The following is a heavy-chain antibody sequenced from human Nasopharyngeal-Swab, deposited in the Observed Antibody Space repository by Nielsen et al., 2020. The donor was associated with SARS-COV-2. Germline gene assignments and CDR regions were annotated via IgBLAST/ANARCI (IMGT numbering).Heavy chain of an antibody. J-gene: IGHJ6*02. CDR2: ISSSSSYI. D-gene: IGHD3-9*01. CDR3: ARGCVLTGPSCYYYGMDV. V-gene: IGHV3-21*01. Sequence: GESLKISCAASGFTFSSYSMNWVRQAPGKGLAWVSSISSSSSYIYYADSVKGRFTISRDNAKNSLYLQMNSLRAEDTAVYYCARGCVLTGPSCYYYGMDVWGQGTTVTVSS. CDR1: GFTFSSYS.